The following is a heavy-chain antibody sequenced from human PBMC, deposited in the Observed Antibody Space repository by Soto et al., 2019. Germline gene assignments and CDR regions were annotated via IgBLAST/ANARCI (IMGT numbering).Heavy chain of an antibody. Sequence: GGSLRLSCAASGFTFSSYSMNWVRQAPGKGLEWVSYISSSSSTIYYADSVKGRFTISRDNAKNSLYLQMNSLRAEDTAVYYCSPLVLGYCSGGSSYSGRWGQGTLVTVSS. CDR2: ISSSSSTI. D-gene: IGHD2-15*01. CDR3: SPLVLGYCSGGSSYSGR. V-gene: IGHV3-48*01. CDR1: GFTFSSYS. J-gene: IGHJ4*02.